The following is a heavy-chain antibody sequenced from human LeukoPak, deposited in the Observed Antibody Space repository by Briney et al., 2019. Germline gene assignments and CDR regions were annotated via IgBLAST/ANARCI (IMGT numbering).Heavy chain of an antibody. Sequence: SETLSLTCTVSGGFISSSSYYWGWIRQPPGKGLEWIGSIYYSGSTYYNPSLKSRVTISVDTSKNQFSLKLSSVTAADTAVYYCARGAAAGDLGWFDPWGQGTLVTVSS. CDR3: ARGAAAGDLGWFDP. J-gene: IGHJ5*02. CDR1: GGFISSSSYY. V-gene: IGHV4-39*01. D-gene: IGHD6-13*01. CDR2: IYYSGST.